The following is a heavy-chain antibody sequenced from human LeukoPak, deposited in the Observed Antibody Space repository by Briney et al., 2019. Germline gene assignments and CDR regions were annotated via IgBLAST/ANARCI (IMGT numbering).Heavy chain of an antibody. CDR3: VREEGIATSGALEY. Sequence: SETLSLTCTVSGGSISSGSYYWSWIRQPPGKGLEWIGFIYHSGNTNYNPSLTTRVTMSVDTSRAQISLRLSSVTAADTAVYYCVREEGIATSGALEYWGQGILVTVSS. CDR1: GGSISSGSYY. CDR2: IYHSGNT. J-gene: IGHJ4*02. D-gene: IGHD6-13*01. V-gene: IGHV4-61*01.